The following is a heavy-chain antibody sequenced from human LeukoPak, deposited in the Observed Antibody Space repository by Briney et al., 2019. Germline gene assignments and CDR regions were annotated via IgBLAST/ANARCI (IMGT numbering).Heavy chain of an antibody. Sequence: SETLSLTCTVSGGSISSYYWSWIRQPPGXXLEWIGYIYYSGSTNYNPSLKSRVTISVDTSKNQFSLKLSSVTAADTAVYYCARSHSSGPSGWFDPWGQGTLVTVSS. D-gene: IGHD6-19*01. CDR3: ARSHSSGPSGWFDP. J-gene: IGHJ5*02. CDR2: IYYSGST. CDR1: GGSISSYY. V-gene: IGHV4-59*08.